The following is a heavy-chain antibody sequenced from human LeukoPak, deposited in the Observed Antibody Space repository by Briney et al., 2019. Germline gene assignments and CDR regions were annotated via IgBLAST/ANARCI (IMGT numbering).Heavy chain of an antibody. J-gene: IGHJ4*02. Sequence: GRSLRLSCAASGFTFSSYAMHWVRQAPGKGLEWVAVISYDGSNKYYADSVKGRFTISRDNSKNTLYLQMNSLRAEDTAVYYCASNMVRGVINWGQGTLVTVSS. CDR1: GFTFSSYA. CDR3: ASNMVRGVIN. D-gene: IGHD3-10*01. CDR2: ISYDGSNK. V-gene: IGHV3-30*04.